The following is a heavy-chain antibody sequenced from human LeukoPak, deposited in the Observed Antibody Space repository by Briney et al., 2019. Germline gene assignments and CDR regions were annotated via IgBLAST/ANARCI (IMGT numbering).Heavy chain of an antibody. CDR2: IYYSGST. J-gene: IGHJ4*02. CDR1: GGSISRYY. CDR3: ARAWSGYDVHFDY. V-gene: IGHV4-59*01. Sequence: SETLSLTCTVSGGSISRYYWSWIRQPPGKGLEWIGYIYYSGSTNYNPSLKSRVTISVDTSKNQFSLKLSSVTAADTAVYYCARAWSGYDVHFDYWGQGTLVTVSS. D-gene: IGHD5-12*01.